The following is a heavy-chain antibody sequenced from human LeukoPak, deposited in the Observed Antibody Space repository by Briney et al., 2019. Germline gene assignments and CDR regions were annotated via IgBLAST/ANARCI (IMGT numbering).Heavy chain of an antibody. CDR1: GFTFTNAW. V-gene: IGHV3-15*05. CDR2: IKSKTDGGTI. J-gene: IGHJ5*02. Sequence: GGSLRLSCAASGFTFTNAWMSWVRQAPGKGLEWVGRIKSKTDGGTIHYAAPVKGRFTISRDDSKNTLYLQMNSLETEDTAVYYCTTEDYYDSSGYLYNWFDPWGQGVLVTVSS. D-gene: IGHD3-22*01. CDR3: TTEDYYDSSGYLYNWFDP.